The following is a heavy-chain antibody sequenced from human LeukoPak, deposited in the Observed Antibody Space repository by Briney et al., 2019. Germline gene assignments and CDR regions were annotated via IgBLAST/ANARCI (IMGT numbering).Heavy chain of an antibody. Sequence: GGSLRLSCAASGFTVSSNYMSWVRQAPGKGLEWVSVIYSGGSTYYADSVKGRFTSSRDNSKNTLYLQMNSLRAEDTAVYYCARDSGDYDFWSGYFDYWGQGTLVTVSS. J-gene: IGHJ4*02. V-gene: IGHV3-66*02. D-gene: IGHD3-3*01. CDR2: IYSGGST. CDR3: ARDSGDYDFWSGYFDY. CDR1: GFTVSSNY.